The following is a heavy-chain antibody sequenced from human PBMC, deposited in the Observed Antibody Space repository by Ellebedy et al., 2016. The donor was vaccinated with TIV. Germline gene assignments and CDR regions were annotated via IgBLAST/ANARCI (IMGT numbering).Heavy chain of an antibody. CDR1: GFIFSSFG. D-gene: IGHD3-10*01. J-gene: IGHJ4*02. CDR3: TRGHREHSGSLDY. Sequence: GESLKISCAASGFIFSSFGMHWVRLPPGQGLVWVARINNAGSSTNYADSVKGRFTISRDNAKNTLYLQMNTLRADDTAIYFCTRGHREHSGSLDYWGQGTLVTVSS. V-gene: IGHV3-74*01. CDR2: INNAGSST.